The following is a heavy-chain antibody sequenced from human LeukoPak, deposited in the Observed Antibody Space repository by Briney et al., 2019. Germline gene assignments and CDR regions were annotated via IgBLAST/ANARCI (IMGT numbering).Heavy chain of an antibody. CDR3: AKALDTYGYMRFDF. Sequence: GGSLRLSCADSGFTFVSYAMTWVRPAPGRGLEWVSAINGGGDTTYYADSVKGRLAISRDKSKNTMYLQMNSLRAEDTALYYCAKALDTYGYMRFDFWGQGTLVTVSS. CDR1: GFTFVSYA. D-gene: IGHD5-18*01. V-gene: IGHV3-23*01. J-gene: IGHJ4*02. CDR2: INGGGDTT.